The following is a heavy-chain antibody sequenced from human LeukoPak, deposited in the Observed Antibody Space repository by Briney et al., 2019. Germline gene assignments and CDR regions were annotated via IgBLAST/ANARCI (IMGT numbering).Heavy chain of an antibody. Sequence: SETLSLTCTVSGGSISTYYWSWIRQPPGKELEWIGYNSYSGSTNYNPPLKSRVTISVDTSKNQFSLKLSSVTAADTAVYYCARAFVWCMDVWGKGTRVTVSS. CDR3: ARAFVWCMDV. CDR1: GGSISTYY. J-gene: IGHJ6*03. V-gene: IGHV4-59*01. CDR2: NSYSGST. D-gene: IGHD4/OR15-4a*01.